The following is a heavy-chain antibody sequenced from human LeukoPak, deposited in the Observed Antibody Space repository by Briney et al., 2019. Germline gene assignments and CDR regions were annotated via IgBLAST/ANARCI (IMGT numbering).Heavy chain of an antibody. J-gene: IGHJ6*03. CDR1: GFTFTSYS. CDR3: AKVLLRALDYMDV. D-gene: IGHD2-15*01. Sequence: PGGSLRLSCAASGFTFTSYSMNWVRQAPGKVLEWVSAISGSGGSTYYADFVKGRFTISRDNSKSTLYLQMNNLRADDTAVYYCAKVLLRALDYMDVWGKGTTVTISS. CDR2: ISGSGGST. V-gene: IGHV3-23*01.